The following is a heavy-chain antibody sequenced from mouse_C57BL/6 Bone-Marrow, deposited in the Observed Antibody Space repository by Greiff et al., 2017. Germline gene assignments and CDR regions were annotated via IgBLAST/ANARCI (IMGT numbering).Heavy chain of an antibody. J-gene: IGHJ1*03. CDR1: GYTFTSYG. CDR2: IYPRSGNT. V-gene: IGHV1-81*01. D-gene: IGHD1-1*01. CDR3: ARYYYGSSRSDV. Sequence: VQLQQSGAELARPGASVKLSCKASGYTFTSYGISWVKQRTGQGLEWIGEIYPRSGNTYYNEKFKGKATLTADKSSSTAYMELRSLTSEDSAVYFCARYYYGSSRSDVWGTGTTVTVAS.